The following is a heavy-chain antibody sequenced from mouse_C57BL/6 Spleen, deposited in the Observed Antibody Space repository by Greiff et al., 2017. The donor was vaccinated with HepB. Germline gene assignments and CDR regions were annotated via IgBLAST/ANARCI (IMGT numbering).Heavy chain of an antibody. J-gene: IGHJ4*01. CDR3: ARGVEGYYAMDY. CDR1: GYAFSSSW. D-gene: IGHD1-1*02. CDR2: IYPGDGDT. V-gene: IGHV1-82*01. Sequence: QVQLQQSGPELVKPGASVKISCKASGYAFSSSWMNWVKQRPGKGLEWIGRIYPGDGDTNYNGKFKGKATLTADKSSSTAYMQLSSLTSEDSAVYFCARGVEGYYAMDYWGQGTSVTVSS.